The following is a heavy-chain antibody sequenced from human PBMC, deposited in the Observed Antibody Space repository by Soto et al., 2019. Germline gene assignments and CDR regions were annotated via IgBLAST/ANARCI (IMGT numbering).Heavy chain of an antibody. CDR3: ARRFEGIAEQNWFDP. D-gene: IGHD6-13*01. J-gene: IGHJ5*02. Sequence: PSETLSLTCTVSGGSISSSSYYWGWIRQPPGKGLEWIGSIYYSGSTYYKTSLKSRVTISVDTSKNQFSLKLSCVTAADTAVYYCARRFEGIAEQNWFDPWGQGTLVTVSS. CDR2: IYYSGST. V-gene: IGHV4-39*01. CDR1: GGSISSSSYY.